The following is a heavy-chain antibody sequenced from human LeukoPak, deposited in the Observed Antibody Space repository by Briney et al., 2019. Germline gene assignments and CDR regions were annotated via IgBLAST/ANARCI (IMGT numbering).Heavy chain of an antibody. CDR3: ARVVIPPGIAARSWYDP. V-gene: IGHV4-59*12. CDR2: IFYNGST. D-gene: IGHD6-13*01. Sequence: SETLSLTCSVSGGSISHYYFSWIRQPPGKGLEWIGYIFYNGSTYFNPSLKKRLTMSVDTSKNQFSLKLSSVTAADTAVYYCARVVIPPGIAARSWYDPWGQGTLVTVSS. J-gene: IGHJ5*02. CDR1: GGSISHYY.